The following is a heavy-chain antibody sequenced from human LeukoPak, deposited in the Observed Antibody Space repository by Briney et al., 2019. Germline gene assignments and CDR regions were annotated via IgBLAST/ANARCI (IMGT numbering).Heavy chain of an antibody. CDR1: GYTFTGYY. Sequence: SVKVSCKGSGYTFTGYYRHWVRQAPGQGVEWMGWSNPNSGGTSYAQKFQGRVTMTRDTSISTAYMELSRLRSDDTAVYYCARGPPPPPYYDILSVNSDFDYWGQGTLVTDSS. CDR2: SNPNSGGT. V-gene: IGHV1-2*02. CDR3: ARGPPPPPYYDILSVNSDFDY. J-gene: IGHJ4*02. D-gene: IGHD3-9*01.